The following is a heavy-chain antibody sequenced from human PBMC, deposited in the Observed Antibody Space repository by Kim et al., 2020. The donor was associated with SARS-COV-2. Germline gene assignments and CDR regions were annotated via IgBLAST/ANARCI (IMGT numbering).Heavy chain of an antibody. Sequence: GGSLRLSCAVSGFTFSTYAMTWVRQAPGKGLDWVSGISASGVNTYYADSVKGRFTISRDNSKNTLYLQMNSLRAEDTAVYYCAKRGVDNWFDPWGQGTLVTVSS. V-gene: IGHV3-23*01. CDR2: ISASGVNT. CDR1: GFTFSTYA. J-gene: IGHJ5*02. D-gene: IGHD1-26*01. CDR3: AKRGVDNWFDP.